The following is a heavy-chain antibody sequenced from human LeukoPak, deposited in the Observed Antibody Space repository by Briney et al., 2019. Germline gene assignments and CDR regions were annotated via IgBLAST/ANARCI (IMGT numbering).Heavy chain of an antibody. Sequence: SETLSLTCAVYGGSFSGYYWSWIRQPPGKGLEWIGEINHSGSTNYNPSLKSRVTISVDTSKNQFSLKLSSVTAADTAVYYCARGGPIVRGVIGWFDPWDQGTLVTVSS. CDR1: GGSFSGYY. V-gene: IGHV4-34*01. D-gene: IGHD3-10*01. J-gene: IGHJ5*02. CDR3: ARGGPIVRGVIGWFDP. CDR2: INHSGST.